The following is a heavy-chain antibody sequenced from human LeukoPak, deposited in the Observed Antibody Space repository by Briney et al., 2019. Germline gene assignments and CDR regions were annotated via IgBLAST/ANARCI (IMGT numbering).Heavy chain of an antibody. V-gene: IGHV4-59*01. CDR1: GGSISSYY. Sequence: SETLSLTCTVSGGSISSYYWSWIRQPPGKGLEWIGYIYYSGSTNYNPSLKSRVTISVDTSKNQFSLKLSSVTAADTAVYYCAGVASFCTNGVCYLAHFDYWGQGTLVTVSS. J-gene: IGHJ4*02. CDR2: IYYSGST. D-gene: IGHD2-8*01. CDR3: AGVASFCTNGVCYLAHFDY.